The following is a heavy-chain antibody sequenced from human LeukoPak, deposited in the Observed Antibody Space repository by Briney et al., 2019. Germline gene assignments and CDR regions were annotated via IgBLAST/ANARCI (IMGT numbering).Heavy chain of an antibody. D-gene: IGHD3-22*01. CDR1: GYTFTGYY. CDR3: ARVDYYDSSGYYIFDY. CDR2: INPNSGGT. V-gene: IGHV1-2*02. J-gene: IGHJ4*02. Sequence: ASVKVSCKASGYTFTGYYMHWVRQAPGQGLEWMGWINPNSGGTNYAQKFQGRVTMTRDTSISTAYMELSRLRSDDTAVYYCARVDYYDSSGYYIFDYWGQGTLVTVSS.